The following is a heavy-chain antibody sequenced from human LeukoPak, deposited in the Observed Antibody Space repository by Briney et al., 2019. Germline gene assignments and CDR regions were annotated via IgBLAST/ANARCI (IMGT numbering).Heavy chain of an antibody. D-gene: IGHD6-13*01. Sequence: GGSLRLSCAASGFTFSDYYMTWIRQAPGKGLEWVSSISGSGSTTNYADSTKGRFTISRDNAKNSLYLQMSSLRAEDTAVYYCAKKDGYASSWSFDSWGQGTLVTVSS. CDR1: GFTFSDYY. J-gene: IGHJ4*02. CDR2: ISGSGSTT. V-gene: IGHV3-11*01. CDR3: AKKDGYASSWSFDS.